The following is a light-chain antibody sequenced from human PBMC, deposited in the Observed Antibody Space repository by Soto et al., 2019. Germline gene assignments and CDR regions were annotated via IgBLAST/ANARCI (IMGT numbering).Light chain of an antibody. CDR1: QRVSSSY. V-gene: IGKV3-20*01. Sequence: PGERATLSCRASQRVSSSYLAWYQQKPGQAPRPLIYGASSRAIGIPDRFSGSGSGTDFTLTISRLEPEDFAVYYCQQYGSSPWTFGQGTKVEIK. CDR3: QQYGSSPWT. CDR2: GAS. J-gene: IGKJ1*01.